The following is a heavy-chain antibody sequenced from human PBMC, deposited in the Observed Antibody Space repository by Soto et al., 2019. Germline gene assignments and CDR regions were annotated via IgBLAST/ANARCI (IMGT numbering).Heavy chain of an antibody. CDR3: SRGRLGIDDAFDI. V-gene: IGHV3-21*01. CDR1: GFTFSSSS. D-gene: IGHD7-27*01. Sequence: GGSLRLSCAASGFTFSSSSMNWVRQAPGRGLEEVSSISSSSSYIYYADSVKGRFTISRDNDKNSLYLQMNSLRAENTAVYSWSRGRLGIDDAFDIWGQGTMVTVSS. J-gene: IGHJ3*02. CDR2: ISSSSSYI.